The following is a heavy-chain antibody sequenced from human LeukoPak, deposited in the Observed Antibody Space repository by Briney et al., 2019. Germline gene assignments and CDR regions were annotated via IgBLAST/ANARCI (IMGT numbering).Heavy chain of an antibody. V-gene: IGHV4-31*03. Sequence: PSETLSLTCTVSGGSLSSGGYSWSWIRQHPGKGLEWIGYIYSSESTYYNPSLKSRITISVDTSKNQFSLKLSSVTAADTAVYYCARAGTGYQFGYWGQGTLVTVSS. CDR1: GGSLSSGGYS. J-gene: IGHJ4*02. D-gene: IGHD6-13*01. CDR3: ARAGTGYQFGY. CDR2: IYSSEST.